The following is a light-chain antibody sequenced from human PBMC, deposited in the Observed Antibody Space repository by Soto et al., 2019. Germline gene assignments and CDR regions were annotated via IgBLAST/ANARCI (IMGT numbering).Light chain of an antibody. CDR2: AAS. Sequence: DIQMTQSPSPVSASVGDRVTITCRPRQGITNWLAWYQQKQGKAPKLLIYAASGLQSGVPSRFSGSGSGTDFPLTISSLQPEDFATYYCQQANSFPLTFGGGTKVDIK. J-gene: IGKJ4*01. CDR3: QQANSFPLT. V-gene: IGKV1-12*01. CDR1: QGITNW.